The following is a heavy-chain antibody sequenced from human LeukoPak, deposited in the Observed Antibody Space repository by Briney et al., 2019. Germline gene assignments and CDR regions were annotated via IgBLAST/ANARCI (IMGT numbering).Heavy chain of an antibody. CDR1: GFSFSDHH. D-gene: IGHD3-22*01. V-gene: IGHV3-11*04. CDR3: ARVGYYHDSSGYYQSDY. Sequence: GGSLRLSCAASGFSFSDHHMSWVRQAPGKGLEWVSYITDNSRTIYYADSVKGRFTVSRDNAESSLYLQMNSLRAKDTAQYFCARVGYYHDSSGYYQSDYWGQGTLVTVSS. CDR2: ITDNSRTI. J-gene: IGHJ4*02.